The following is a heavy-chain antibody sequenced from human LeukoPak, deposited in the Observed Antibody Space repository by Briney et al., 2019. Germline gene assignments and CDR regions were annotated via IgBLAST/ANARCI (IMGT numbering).Heavy chain of an antibody. CDR1: GVSISSGSFY. D-gene: IGHD5-12*01. J-gene: IGHJ4*02. Sequence: SETLPLTCTVSGVSISSGSFYWSWIRQPAGKGLEWIGRIYTSGSTNYNPSLKSRVTISVDTSKNRFSLKLTSVTAADTAVYYCARDSGYDIIDYWGQGTLVTVSS. CDR3: ARDSGYDIIDY. CDR2: IYTSGST. V-gene: IGHV4-61*02.